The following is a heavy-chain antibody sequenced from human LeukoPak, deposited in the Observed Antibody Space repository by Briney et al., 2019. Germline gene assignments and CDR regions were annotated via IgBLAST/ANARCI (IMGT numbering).Heavy chain of an antibody. J-gene: IGHJ4*02. D-gene: IGHD5-18*01. CDR1: GYSISSGYY. CDR3: ARVEYSYGLSPYFDY. CDR2: IYHSGST. V-gene: IGHV4-38-2*02. Sequence: PSETLSLTCTVSGYSISSGYYWGWIRQPPGKGLEWIGSIYHSGSTYYNPSLKSRVTISVDTSKNQFSLKLSSVTAADTAVYYCARVEYSYGLSPYFDYWGQGTLVTVSS.